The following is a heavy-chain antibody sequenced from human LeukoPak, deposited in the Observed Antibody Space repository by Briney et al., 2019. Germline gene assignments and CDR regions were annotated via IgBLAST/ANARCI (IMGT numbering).Heavy chain of an antibody. Sequence: PSETLSLTCTVSGGSISSYYWSWIRQPPGKGLEWIGYIYYSGSTNYNPSLKSRVTISVDTSKSQFSLKLSSVTAADTAVYYCAREYGSGSLFDYWGQGTLVTVSS. V-gene: IGHV4-59*01. D-gene: IGHD3-10*01. J-gene: IGHJ4*02. CDR2: IYYSGST. CDR3: AREYGSGSLFDY. CDR1: GGSISSYY.